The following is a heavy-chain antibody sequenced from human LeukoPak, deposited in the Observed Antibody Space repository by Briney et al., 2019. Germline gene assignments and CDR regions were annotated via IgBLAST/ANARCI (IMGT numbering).Heavy chain of an antibody. CDR2: ISSSSSYI. D-gene: IGHD3-3*01. CDR1: GFTFSSYS. V-gene: IGHV3-21*01. CDR3: ARDANGGDFWSGYYTY. Sequence: GGSLRLSCAASGFTFSSYSMNWVRQAPGKGLEWVSSISSSSSYIYYADSVKGRFTISRDNAKNSLYLQMNSLRAEDTAVYFCARDANGGDFWSGYYTYWGQGILVTVSS. J-gene: IGHJ4*02.